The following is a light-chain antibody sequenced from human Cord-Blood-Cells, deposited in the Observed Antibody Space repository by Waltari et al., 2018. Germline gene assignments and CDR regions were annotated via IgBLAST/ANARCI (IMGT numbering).Light chain of an antibody. CDR2: DVS. V-gene: IGLV2-14*01. CDR3: SSYTSSSTWV. CDR1: SIHVGGYNY. Sequence: QSALTQPASVSGSPGQSITISCTGTSIHVGGYNYVSWYQQHPGKAPKLMIYDVSKRPSGVSNRFSGSKSGNTASLTISGLQAEDEADYYCSSYTSSSTWVFGGGTKLTVL. J-gene: IGLJ3*02.